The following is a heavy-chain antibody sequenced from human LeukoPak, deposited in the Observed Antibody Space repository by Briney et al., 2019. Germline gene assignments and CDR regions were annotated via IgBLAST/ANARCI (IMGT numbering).Heavy chain of an antibody. CDR1: GGSISSSSYY. CDR2: IYYSGST. D-gene: IGHD3-22*01. CDR3: ARESDYYDSSGFDY. Sequence: SGTLSLTCTVSGGSISSSSYYWGWIRQPPGKGLEWIGSIYYSGSTYYNPSLKSRVTISVDTSKNQFSLKLSSVTAAATAVYYCARESDYYDSSGFDYWGQGTLVTISS. V-gene: IGHV4-39*07. J-gene: IGHJ4*02.